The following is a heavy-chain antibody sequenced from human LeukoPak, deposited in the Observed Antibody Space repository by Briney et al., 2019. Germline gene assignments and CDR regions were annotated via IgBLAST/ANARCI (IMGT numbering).Heavy chain of an antibody. CDR1: GFTFNSYS. CDR2: ISSSSSTI. CDR3: ASSGGYFGY. V-gene: IGHV3-48*04. Sequence: GGSLRLSCAASGFTFNSYSMNWVRQAPGKGLEWVSYISSSSSTIYYADSVKGRFTISRDNAKNSLYLQMNSLRAEDTAVYYCASSGGYFGYWGQGTLVTVSS. D-gene: IGHD1-26*01. J-gene: IGHJ4*02.